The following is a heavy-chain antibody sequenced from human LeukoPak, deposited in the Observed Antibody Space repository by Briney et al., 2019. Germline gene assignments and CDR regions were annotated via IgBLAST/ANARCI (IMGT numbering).Heavy chain of an antibody. J-gene: IGHJ4*02. CDR3: ASGSSLGQVDY. CDR1: GFTVGNNY. D-gene: IGHD1-26*01. Sequence: GGSLRLSCAASGFTVGNNYMTWVRQAPGKGLEWVSLIYSAGGTLYADSVKGRFTISRDNSKNTLYLQMNSLRTEDTAVYYCASGSSLGQVDYWGQGTLVTVSS. CDR2: IYSAGGT. V-gene: IGHV3-66*02.